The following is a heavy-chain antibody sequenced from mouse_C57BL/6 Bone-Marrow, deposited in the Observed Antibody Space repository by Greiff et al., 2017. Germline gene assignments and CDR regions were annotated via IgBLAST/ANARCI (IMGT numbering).Heavy chain of an antibody. CDR1: GFTFSSYG. CDR2: ISSGGSYT. Sequence: EVKLLESGGDLVKPGGSLKLSCAASGFTFSSYGMSWVRQTPDKRLEWVATISSGGSYTYYPDSVKGRFTISRDNAKNTLYLQMSSLKSEDTAMYYCARRYDYDPFAYWGQGTLVTVSA. J-gene: IGHJ3*01. D-gene: IGHD2-4*01. V-gene: IGHV5-6*02. CDR3: ARRYDYDPFAY.